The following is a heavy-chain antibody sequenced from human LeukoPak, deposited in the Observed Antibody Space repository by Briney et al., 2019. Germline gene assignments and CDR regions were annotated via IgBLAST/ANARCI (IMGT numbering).Heavy chain of an antibody. D-gene: IGHD6-6*01. Sequence: PSETLSLTCTVSGDSISTYYWSWIRQPPGKGLEWIGYVYYSGSTNYNPSLKSRVTISVDTSKNQFSLKLSSVTAADTAVYYCARLSSLANIAARGRTWLDPWGQGSLVTVSS. CDR3: ARLSSLANIAARGRTWLDP. J-gene: IGHJ5*02. CDR2: VYYSGST. V-gene: IGHV4-59*01. CDR1: GDSISTYY.